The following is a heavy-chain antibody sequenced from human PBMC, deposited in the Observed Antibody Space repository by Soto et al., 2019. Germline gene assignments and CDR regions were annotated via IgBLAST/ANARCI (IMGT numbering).Heavy chain of an antibody. CDR1: GFTFSSYG. D-gene: IGHD6-13*01. CDR3: AKDATIAAAGFGY. Sequence: GGSLRLSWAASGFTFSSYGMHWVRQAPGKGLEWVAVIWYDGSNKYYADSVKGRFTISRDNSKNTLYLQMNSLRAEDTAVYYCAKDATIAAAGFGYWGQGTLVTVSS. CDR2: IWYDGSNK. V-gene: IGHV3-33*06. J-gene: IGHJ4*02.